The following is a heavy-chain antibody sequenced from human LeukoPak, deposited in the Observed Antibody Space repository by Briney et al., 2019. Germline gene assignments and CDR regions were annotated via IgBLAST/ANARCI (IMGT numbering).Heavy chain of an antibody. J-gene: IGHJ4*02. Sequence: GRSLRLSCAASGFTFSSSAMHWVRQAPGKGLDWVSVISYDGSSKYYADSVKGRFTISRDNAKNSLYLQMSSLRAEDTAVYYCARLWGGSSGYYYWGQGTLVTVSS. CDR3: ARLWGGSSGYYY. CDR2: ISYDGSSK. D-gene: IGHD3-22*01. V-gene: IGHV3-30-3*01. CDR1: GFTFSSSA.